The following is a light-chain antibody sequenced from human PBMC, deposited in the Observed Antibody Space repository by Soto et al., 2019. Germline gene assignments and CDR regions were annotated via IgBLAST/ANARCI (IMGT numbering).Light chain of an antibody. Sequence: QSVLTQPPSVSAAPGQEVTISCSGSSSNIGDYSVSWYQQVPGTAPKLLIYDNYKRPSGIPDRFSASKSATSATLAIAGLQTGDEAEYYCGTWDSSLSASVFGGGTQLTV. J-gene: IGLJ7*01. V-gene: IGLV1-51*01. CDR2: DNY. CDR3: GTWDSSLSASV. CDR1: SSNIGDYS.